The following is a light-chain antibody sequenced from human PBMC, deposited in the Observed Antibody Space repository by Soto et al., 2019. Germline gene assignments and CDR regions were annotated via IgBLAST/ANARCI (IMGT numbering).Light chain of an antibody. J-gene: IGKJ2*01. Sequence: EIVLTQSPGTLSLSPGERATLSCRASQSVSSSYLVWYQQKAGQAPRLLIYGASSRATGIPDRFSDSGSGTDVTLTIRSLEPADCGVYYCQQYVNSLYTFGQGTKLEIK. CDR2: GAS. CDR1: QSVSSSY. V-gene: IGKV3-20*01. CDR3: QQYVNSLYT.